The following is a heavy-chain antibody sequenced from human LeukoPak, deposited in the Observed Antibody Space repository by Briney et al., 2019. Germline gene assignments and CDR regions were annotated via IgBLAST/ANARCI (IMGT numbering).Heavy chain of an antibody. D-gene: IGHD5-18*01. V-gene: IGHV4-39*01. Sequence: PSETLSLTCTVYGGSITSSSAYWAWLRQPPGKGLEWIGRIYYSKNTYYNPSLKSRVTISAATSKTQCSLKLCSVSATDTAVYYCVSPRGFSYGYFDYWGQGTLVTVSS. CDR3: VSPRGFSYGYFDY. J-gene: IGHJ4*02. CDR1: GGSITSSSAY. CDR2: IYYSKNT.